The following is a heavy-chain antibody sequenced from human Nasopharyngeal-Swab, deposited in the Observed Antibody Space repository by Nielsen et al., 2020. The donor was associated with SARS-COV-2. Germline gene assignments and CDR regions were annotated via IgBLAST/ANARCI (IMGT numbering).Heavy chain of an antibody. CDR1: GFSFRDHA. D-gene: IGHD2-2*01. J-gene: IGHJ3*02. Sequence: GGSLRLSCEVSGFSFRDHAMSWVRQAPGKGLEWVSGISIRGVTTYYADSVKGRFTISRDNSKNTLDLQMNSLRDDDTAVYYCAREGFTSGHAGTFDIRGQGTMVTVS. V-gene: IGHV3-23*01. CDR3: AREGFTSGHAGTFDI. CDR2: ISIRGVTT.